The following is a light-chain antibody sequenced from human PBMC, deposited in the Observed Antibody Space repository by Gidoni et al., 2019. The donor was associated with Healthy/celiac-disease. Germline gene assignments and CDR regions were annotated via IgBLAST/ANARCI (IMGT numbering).Light chain of an antibody. J-gene: IGKJ2*01. CDR3: QQYDNLMYT. CDR2: DAS. V-gene: IGKV1-33*01. CDR1: QDISNY. Sequence: DLQMTPSPSSLSASVGDRVTITCQASQDISNYLNWYQQKPGKAPKLLIYDASNVETGVPSRFSGSGSGTDFTFTISSLQPEDIATYYCQQYDNLMYTFGQXTKLEIK.